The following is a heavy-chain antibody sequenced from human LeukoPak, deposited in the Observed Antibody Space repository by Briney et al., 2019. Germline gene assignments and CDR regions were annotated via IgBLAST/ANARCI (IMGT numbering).Heavy chain of an antibody. CDR1: GFTFTSYE. J-gene: IGHJ4*02. CDR2: ISSSGSII. D-gene: IGHD3-22*01. Sequence: GGSLRLSCAASGFTFTSYEMNWVRQAPGKGLEWVSYISSSGSIIYYADSVKGRFTISRDNAKNSLYLRMNSLRAEDTAVYYCTRDRYYYDSSGHPYYFDYWGQGALVTVSS. V-gene: IGHV3-48*03. CDR3: TRDRYYYDSSGHPYYFDY.